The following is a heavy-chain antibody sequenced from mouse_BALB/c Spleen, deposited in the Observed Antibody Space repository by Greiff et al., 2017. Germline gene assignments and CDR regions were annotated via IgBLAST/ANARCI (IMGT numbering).Heavy chain of an antibody. CDR3: ARSDYGNYFYAMDY. J-gene: IGHJ4*01. CDR1: GFNIKDTY. D-gene: IGHD2-1*01. CDR2: IDPANGNT. V-gene: IGHV14-3*02. Sequence: QLQQSGAELVKPGASVKLSCTASGFNIKDTYMHWVKQRPEQGLEWIGRIDPANGNTKYDPKFQGKATITADTSSNTAYLQLSSLTSEDTAVYYCARSDYGNYFYAMDYWGQGTSVTVSS.